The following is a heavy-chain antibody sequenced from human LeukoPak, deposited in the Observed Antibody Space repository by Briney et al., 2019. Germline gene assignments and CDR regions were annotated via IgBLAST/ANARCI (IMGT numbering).Heavy chain of an antibody. CDR3: AKDHSLTGYSSGCNDY. CDR2: ISWNSGSI. D-gene: IGHD6-19*01. CDR1: GFTFDDYA. V-gene: IGHV3-9*01. Sequence: GRSLRLSCAASGFTFDDYAMHWVRQAPGKGLEWVSGISWNSGSIGYADSVKGRFTISRDNAKNSLYLQMNSLRAEDTALYYCAKDHSLTGYSSGCNDYWGQGTLVTVSS. J-gene: IGHJ4*02.